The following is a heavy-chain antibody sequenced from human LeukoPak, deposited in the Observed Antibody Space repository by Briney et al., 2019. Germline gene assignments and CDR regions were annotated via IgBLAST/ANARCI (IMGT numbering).Heavy chain of an antibody. J-gene: IGHJ6*02. D-gene: IGHD3-22*01. CDR3: AKAQGTVVVVALYGMDV. CDR1: GFTFSSYG. V-gene: IGHV3-30*18. CDR2: ISYDGSNK. Sequence: GRSLRLSCAASGFTFSSYGMHWVRQAPGKGLEWVAVISYDGSNKYYADSVKGRFTISRDNSKNTLYLQMNSLRAEDTAVYYCAKAQGTVVVVALYGMDVWGQGTTVTVSS.